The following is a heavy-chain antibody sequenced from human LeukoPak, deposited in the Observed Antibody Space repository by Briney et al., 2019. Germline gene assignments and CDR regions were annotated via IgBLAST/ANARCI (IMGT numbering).Heavy chain of an antibody. Sequence: PGGSLRLSCAASGFTFSSYEMNWVRQAPGKGLEWVSYISSSGSTIYYADSVKGRFTISRDNAKNPLYLQMNSLRAEDTAVYYCARDWGTSSFDYWGQGTLVTVSS. V-gene: IGHV3-48*03. CDR1: GFTFSSYE. D-gene: IGHD1-7*01. J-gene: IGHJ4*02. CDR3: ARDWGTSSFDY. CDR2: ISSSGSTI.